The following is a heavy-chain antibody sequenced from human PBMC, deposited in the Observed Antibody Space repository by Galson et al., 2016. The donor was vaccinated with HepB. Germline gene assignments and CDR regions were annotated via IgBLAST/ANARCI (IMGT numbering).Heavy chain of an antibody. D-gene: IGHD6-13*01. V-gene: IGHV2-5*02. CDR3: AHGRVAAAGPRAFDI. CDR1: GFSLSTSGVG. CDR2: IYWDDDK. Sequence: PALVKPTQTLTLTCTFSGFSLSTSGVGVGWIRQPPGKALEWLALIYWDDDKRYSPSLKSRLTITKDTSKNQVVLTMTNMDPVDTATYYCAHGRVAAAGPRAFDIWGQGTMVTVSS. J-gene: IGHJ3*02.